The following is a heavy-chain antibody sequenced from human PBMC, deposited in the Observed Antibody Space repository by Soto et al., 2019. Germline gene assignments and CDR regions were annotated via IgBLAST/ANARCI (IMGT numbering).Heavy chain of an antibody. J-gene: IGHJ6*03. D-gene: IGHD3-10*01. V-gene: IGHV3-7*01. Sequence: EVQVVESGGGLVQPGGSLRISCEASGFTFSSYWMTWVRQAPGKGLEWVANINQDGSEKYYVDSVKGRFTISRDNAKNSLYLQMNSLRAEDTAVYSCARAGSNYCASGSYLPYDMDVWGKGTTVTVSS. CDR3: ARAGSNYCASGSYLPYDMDV. CDR2: INQDGSEK. CDR1: GFTFSSYW.